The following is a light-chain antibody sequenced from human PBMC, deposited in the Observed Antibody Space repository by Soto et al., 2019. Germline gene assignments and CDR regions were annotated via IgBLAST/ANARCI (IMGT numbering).Light chain of an antibody. V-gene: IGLV2-23*01. Sequence: QSALTRPASVSGAPGQSITISCTGTSSDVGSGNVVSWYQHYPGKAPQLMIYEGFNRPSGVSSRFSGSRSGNTASLTISGLQAEDEADYYCCSHAGGDTYVFGTGTKVTVL. CDR3: CSHAGGDTYV. CDR2: EGF. CDR1: SSDVGSGNV. J-gene: IGLJ1*01.